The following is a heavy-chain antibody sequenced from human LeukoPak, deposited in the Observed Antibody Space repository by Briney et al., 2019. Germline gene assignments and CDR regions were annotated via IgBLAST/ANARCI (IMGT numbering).Heavy chain of an antibody. CDR3: ARPWTTVTTLGAFDI. CDR1: GGSISSYY. V-gene: IGHV4-39*01. Sequence: SETLSLTCTVSGGSISSYYWGWIRQPPGKGLEWIGSIYYSGSTYYNPSLKSRVTISVDTSKNQFSLKLSSVTAADTAVYYCARPWTTVTTLGAFDIWGQGTMVTVSS. CDR2: IYYSGST. J-gene: IGHJ3*02. D-gene: IGHD4-11*01.